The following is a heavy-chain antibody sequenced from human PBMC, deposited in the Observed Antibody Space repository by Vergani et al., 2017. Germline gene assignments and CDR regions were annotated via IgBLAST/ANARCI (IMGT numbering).Heavy chain of an antibody. CDR1: GYTFTSYY. V-gene: IGHV1-46*01. D-gene: IGHD2-21*02. Sequence: VQLVESGAEVKKPGASVKVSCKASGYTFTSYYMHWVRQAPGQGLEWMGIINPSGGSTSYAQKFQGRVTMTRDTSTSTVYMELSSLRSEDTAVYYCARDCPGGGGDCSAGWYFDLWGRGTLVTVSS. CDR3: ARDCPGGGGDCSAGWYFDL. CDR2: INPSGGST. J-gene: IGHJ2*01.